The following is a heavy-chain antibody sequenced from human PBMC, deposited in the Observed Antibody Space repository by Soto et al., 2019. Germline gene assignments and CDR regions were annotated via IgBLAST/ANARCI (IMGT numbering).Heavy chain of an antibody. CDR3: ARRKSYDFWSGYPTYYYYGMDV. CDR2: ISSSSSYI. V-gene: IGHV3-21*01. J-gene: IGHJ6*02. D-gene: IGHD3-3*01. CDR1: GFTFSSYS. Sequence: GGSLRLSCAASGFTFSSYSMNWVRQAPGKGLEWVSSISSSSSYIYYADSVKGRFTISRDNAKNSLYLQMNSLRAEDTAVYYCARRKSYDFWSGYPTYYYYGMDVWGQGTTVTVSS.